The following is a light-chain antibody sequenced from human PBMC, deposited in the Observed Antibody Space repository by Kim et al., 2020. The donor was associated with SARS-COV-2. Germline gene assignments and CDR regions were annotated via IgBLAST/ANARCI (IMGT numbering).Light chain of an antibody. Sequence: PGQTASITCSGDKLGDKYACWYQQKPGQSPVLVIYQDSERPSGIPERFSGSNSGNTATLTISGTQAMDEADYYCQAWDSSTADVVFGGGTQLTVL. CDR2: QDS. V-gene: IGLV3-1*01. CDR3: QAWDSSTADVV. J-gene: IGLJ2*01. CDR1: KLGDKY.